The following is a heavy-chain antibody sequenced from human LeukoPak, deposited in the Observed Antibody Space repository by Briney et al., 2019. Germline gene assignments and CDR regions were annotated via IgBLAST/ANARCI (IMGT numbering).Heavy chain of an antibody. V-gene: IGHV3-7*05. Sequence: PGGSLRVSCAASGFIFSSSWMNWVRQPPGEGLEWVANIKEDGSEKYYVDSVKGRFTISRDNAKNSLYLQMNSLRADDTAVYYCTRVSLVGISDYWGQGTLVTVSS. CDR3: TRVSLVGISDY. D-gene: IGHD2-8*02. CDR1: GFIFSSSW. J-gene: IGHJ4*02. CDR2: IKEDGSEK.